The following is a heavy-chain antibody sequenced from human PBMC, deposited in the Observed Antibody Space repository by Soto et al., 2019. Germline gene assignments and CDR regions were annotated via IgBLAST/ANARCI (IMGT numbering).Heavy chain of an antibody. D-gene: IGHD3-10*01. J-gene: IGHJ4*02. CDR1: GGSISSGDYY. CDR3: ARAATGLTMVRGVSFGRKYYFDY. Sequence: PSETLSLTCTVSGGSISSGDYYWSWIRQPPGKGLEWIGYIYYSGSTYYNPSLKSRVTISVDTSKNQFSLKLSSVTAADTAVYYCARAATGLTMVRGVSFGRKYYFDYWGQGTLVIVSS. CDR2: IYYSGST. V-gene: IGHV4-30-4*01.